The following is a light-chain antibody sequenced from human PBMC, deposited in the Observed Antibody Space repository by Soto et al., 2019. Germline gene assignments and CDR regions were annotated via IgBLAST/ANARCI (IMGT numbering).Light chain of an antibody. CDR1: QSISSY. CDR3: QQSYSPPQT. CDR2: AAS. J-gene: IGKJ4*01. Sequence: DIQMTQSPSSLSASVGDRVTITCRASQSISSYLNWYQQKPGKAPKLLIYAASSLQSGVPSRFSGSGSGTDFTLTISSLQPEDAANYYWQQSYSPPQTFGGGTKVEIK. V-gene: IGKV1-39*01.